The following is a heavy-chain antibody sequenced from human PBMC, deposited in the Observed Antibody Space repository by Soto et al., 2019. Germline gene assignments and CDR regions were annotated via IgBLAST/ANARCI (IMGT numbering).Heavy chain of an antibody. Sequence: SETLSLTCTVSGGSISSGGYYWSWIRRHPGKGLEWIGYIYYSGSTYYNPSLKSRVTISVDTSKNQFSLKLSSVTAADTAVYYCARSPKSSSWPFDYWGQGTLVTVSS. V-gene: IGHV4-31*03. CDR3: ARSPKSSSWPFDY. J-gene: IGHJ4*02. CDR1: GGSISSGGYY. D-gene: IGHD6-13*01. CDR2: IYYSGST.